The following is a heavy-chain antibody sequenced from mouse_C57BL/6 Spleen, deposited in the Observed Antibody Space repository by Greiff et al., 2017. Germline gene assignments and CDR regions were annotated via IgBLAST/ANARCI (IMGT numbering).Heavy chain of an antibody. D-gene: IGHD2-4*01. V-gene: IGHV5-4*01. Sequence: EVQGVESGGGLVKPGGSLKLSCAASGFTFSSYAMSWVRQTPEKRLEWVATISDGGSYTYYPDNVKGRFTLSRDNAKNNLYLQMSHLKSEDTAMYYCAREGDYLYAMDYWGQGTSVTVSS. CDR1: GFTFSSYA. CDR2: ISDGGSYT. J-gene: IGHJ4*01. CDR3: AREGDYLYAMDY.